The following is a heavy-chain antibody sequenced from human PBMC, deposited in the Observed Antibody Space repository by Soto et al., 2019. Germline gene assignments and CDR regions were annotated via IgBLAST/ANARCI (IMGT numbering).Heavy chain of an antibody. CDR1: GYTFTSYG. D-gene: IGHD3-3*01. CDR3: ARDRLRFLEWLPYYYYYGMDV. V-gene: IGHV1-18*01. Sequence: ASVKVSCKASGYTFTSYGIIWVRQAPGQGLEWMGWISAYNGNTNYAQKLQGRVTMTTDTSTSTAYMELRSLRSDDTAVYYCARDRLRFLEWLPYYYYYGMDVWGQGTTVTVSS. CDR2: ISAYNGNT. J-gene: IGHJ6*02.